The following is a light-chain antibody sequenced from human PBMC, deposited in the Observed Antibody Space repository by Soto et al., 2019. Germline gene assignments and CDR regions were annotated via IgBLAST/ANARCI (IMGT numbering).Light chain of an antibody. CDR3: HHLAGT. V-gene: IGKV1-9*01. CDR1: QDITNY. Sequence: QLTQSPSSLSASIGDRVTITCRASQDITNYLAWYQQQPGKAPKLLVYSASTLHSGVPTRFSGSGSGTEFSLTNGRLQPEDFATYYCHHLAGTFGQGTKLEMK. J-gene: IGKJ2*01. CDR2: SAS.